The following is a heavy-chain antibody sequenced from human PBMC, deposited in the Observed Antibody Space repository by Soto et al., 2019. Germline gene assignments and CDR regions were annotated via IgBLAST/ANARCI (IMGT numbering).Heavy chain of an antibody. CDR2: MNPSGNT. J-gene: IGHJ3*01. CDR3: ARYIVWRGFVV. V-gene: IGHV1-8*01. CDR1: GDRFTSFD. D-gene: IGHD2-15*01. Sequence: QVQLVQSGAEVKNPGASVKVSCKASGDRFTSFDINWVRQATGQGPEWIGWMNPSGNTGHAQKFQGRVSLSRDISMSTAYMELSSLRSDDTAQYYCARYIVWRGFVVWGQGTVVIVSS.